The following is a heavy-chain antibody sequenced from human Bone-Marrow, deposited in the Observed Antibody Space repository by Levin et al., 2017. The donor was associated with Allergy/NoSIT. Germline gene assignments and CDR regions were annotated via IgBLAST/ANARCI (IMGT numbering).Heavy chain of an antibody. V-gene: IGHV4-34*01. J-gene: IGHJ4*02. CDR1: GGSFSGYY. Sequence: SQTLSLTCAVYGGSFSGYYWSWIRQPPGKGLEWIGEINHSGSTNYNPSLKSRVTISVDTSKNQFSLKLSSVTAADTAVYYCARVRGGFGNSDYWGQGTLVTVSS. CDR2: INHSGST. D-gene: IGHD3-10*01. CDR3: ARVRGGFGNSDY.